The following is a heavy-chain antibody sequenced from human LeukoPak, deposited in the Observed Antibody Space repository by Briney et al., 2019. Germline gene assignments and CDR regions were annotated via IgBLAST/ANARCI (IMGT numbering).Heavy chain of an antibody. D-gene: IGHD7-27*01. V-gene: IGHV4-39*02. CDR3: ARDTGERWFDP. CDR1: GGSISSSSYY. CDR2: IYYSGST. Sequence: SETLSLTCTVSGGSISSSSYYWGWIRQPPGKGLEWIGSIYYSGSTYYNPSLKSRVTISVDTSKNQFSLKLSSVTAADTAVYYCARDTGERWFDPWGQGTLVTVSS. J-gene: IGHJ5*02.